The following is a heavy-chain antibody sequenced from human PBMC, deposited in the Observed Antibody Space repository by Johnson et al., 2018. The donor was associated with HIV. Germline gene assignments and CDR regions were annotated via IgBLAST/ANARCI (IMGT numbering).Heavy chain of an antibody. CDR3: ARGLLAVAGFDAFDI. CDR2: ISYDGSNK. CDR1: GFIFSRYV. Sequence: QVQLVESGGGVVRPGGSLRLSCAASGFIFSRYVMHWVRQAPGKGLEWVAVISYDGSNKYYADSVKGRFTISRDNSKNTLYLQMNSLRAGDTAVYYCARGLLAVAGFDAFDIWGQGTMVTVSS. V-gene: IGHV3-30*04. J-gene: IGHJ3*02. D-gene: IGHD6-19*01.